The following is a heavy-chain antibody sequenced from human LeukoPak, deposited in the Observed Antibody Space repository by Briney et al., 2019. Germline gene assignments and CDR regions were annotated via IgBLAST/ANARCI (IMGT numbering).Heavy chain of an antibody. J-gene: IGHJ1*01. CDR3: AKGPYSDSSEWFQY. CDR1: GFTFSSYA. Sequence: GGSLRLSCAASGFTFSSYAMHWVRQAPGKGLEWVAVIWYDGSNKYYADSVKGRFTISRDNSRNTLSLQMNSLRVEDTAVYFCAKGPYSDSSEWFQYWGQGTLVTVSS. V-gene: IGHV3-33*06. D-gene: IGHD6-13*01. CDR2: IWYDGSNK.